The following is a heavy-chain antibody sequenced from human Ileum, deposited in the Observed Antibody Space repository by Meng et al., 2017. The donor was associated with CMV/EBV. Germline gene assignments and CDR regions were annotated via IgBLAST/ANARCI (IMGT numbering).Heavy chain of an antibody. CDR2: IDTSNNE. V-gene: IGHV3-48*03. CDR3: AREGVGNPGWFDP. CDR1: GFTFSSYE. D-gene: IGHD4-23*01. J-gene: IGHJ5*02. Sequence: GESLKISCAASGFTFSSYEMNWVRQAPGKGLEWGSHIDTSNNEYYADSVKGRFAISRDNAKNSVYLQMNSLRAEDTALYYCAREGVGNPGWFDPWGQGTLVTVSS.